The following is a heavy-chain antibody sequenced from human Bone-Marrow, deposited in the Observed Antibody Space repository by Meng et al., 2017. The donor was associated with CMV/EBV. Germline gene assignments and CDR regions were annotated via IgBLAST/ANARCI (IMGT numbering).Heavy chain of an antibody. CDR3: ARDVYCSGGTCPYHYYSYGMDV. J-gene: IGHJ6*02. V-gene: IGHV3-21*01. D-gene: IGHD2-15*01. Sequence: GESLKISCAASGFTFSSYSMNWVRQAPGKGLEWVSSISSSSSYIYYADSVKGRFTISRDNAKNSLYLQMHILRAKDTAVYYGARDVYCSGGTCPYHYYSYGMDVWGQGTTVTVSS. CDR2: ISSSSSYI. CDR1: GFTFSSYS.